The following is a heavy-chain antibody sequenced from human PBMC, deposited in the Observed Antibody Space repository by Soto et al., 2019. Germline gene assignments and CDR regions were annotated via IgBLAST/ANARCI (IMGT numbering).Heavy chain of an antibody. CDR3: ARLRSAAGTWQDAFDI. J-gene: IGHJ3*02. CDR2: IIPIFGTA. D-gene: IGHD6-13*01. V-gene: IGHV1-69*13. Sequence: ASVKGSCEASGGTFSSYAISWVRQAPGQGLEWMGGIIPIFGTANYAQKFHCRVTITADESTSTAYMELSSLRSEDTAVYYCARLRSAAGTWQDAFDIWGQGTMVTVS. CDR1: GGTFSSYA.